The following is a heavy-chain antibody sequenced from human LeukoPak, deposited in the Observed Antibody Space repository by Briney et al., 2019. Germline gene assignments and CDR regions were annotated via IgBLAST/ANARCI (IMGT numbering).Heavy chain of an antibody. D-gene: IGHD4-11*01. CDR2: INHSGST. CDR1: GGSFSGYY. Sequence: SETLSLTCAVYGGSFSGYYWSWNRQPPGKGLEWIGEINHSGSTNYNPSLKSRVTISVDTSKNQFSLKLSSVTAADTAVYYCARASNYPTFDYWGQGTLVTVSS. V-gene: IGHV4-34*01. J-gene: IGHJ4*02. CDR3: ARASNYPTFDY.